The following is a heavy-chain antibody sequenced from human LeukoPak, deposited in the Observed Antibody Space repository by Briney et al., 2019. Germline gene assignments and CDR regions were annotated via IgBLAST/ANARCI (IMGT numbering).Heavy chain of an antibody. CDR1: GFTFGSYG. D-gene: IGHD3-22*01. Sequence: GGSLRLSCAASGFTFGSYGMSWVCQAPGKGLEWVSFITPNADRTSYADSVEGRFTISRDNPRNTLYMQMNSLRDEDTALYYCAIMHGYYDGSGYWVQWGQGTLVTVSS. J-gene: IGHJ1*01. CDR3: AIMHGYYDGSGYWVQ. V-gene: IGHV3-23*01. CDR2: ITPNADRT.